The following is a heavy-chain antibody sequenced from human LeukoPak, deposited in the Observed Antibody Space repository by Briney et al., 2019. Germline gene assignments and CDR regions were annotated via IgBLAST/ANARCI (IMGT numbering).Heavy chain of an antibody. Sequence: PGGSLRLSCAASGFTFSSYAMSWVRQAPGKGLEWVAVISYDGSNKYYADSVKGRFTISRDNSKNTLYLQMNSLRAEDTAVYYCAKDHLHYYDSSGYYIPPVFDYWGRGTLVTVSS. CDR2: ISYDGSNK. V-gene: IGHV3-30*18. CDR3: AKDHLHYYDSSGYYIPPVFDY. J-gene: IGHJ4*02. D-gene: IGHD3-22*01. CDR1: GFTFSSYA.